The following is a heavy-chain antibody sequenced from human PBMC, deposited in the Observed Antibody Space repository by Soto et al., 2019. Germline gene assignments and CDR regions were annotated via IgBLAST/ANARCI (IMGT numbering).Heavy chain of an antibody. D-gene: IGHD2-21*01. CDR3: SRRRDWTATDPLDY. Sequence: EVQLVESGGGLVQPGGSLKLSCAASGFTFTDSAIHWVRQASGKGPEWVGRIRNKVNTYATAYAASVKGRFTISRDAATGTTYLQMNSLKTEDTAVYYCSRRRDWTATDPLDYWGQGTLVTVSS. V-gene: IGHV3-73*02. CDR1: GFTFTDSA. J-gene: IGHJ4*02. CDR2: IRNKVNTYAT.